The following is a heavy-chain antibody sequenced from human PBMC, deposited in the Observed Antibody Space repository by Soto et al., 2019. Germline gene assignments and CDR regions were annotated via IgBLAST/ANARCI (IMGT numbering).Heavy chain of an antibody. Sequence: GGSLRLSCAASGFSFSRYGMHWVRQAPGKGLEWVAVISYDGSKKYDADSVKGRFTISRDNSKNTLYLQMNNLRPEDTAVYYCVRDSISGSYYFYYYGMYVWGLGTTVTVSS. CDR1: GFSFSRYG. CDR2: ISYDGSKK. CDR3: VRDSISGSYYFYYYGMYV. V-gene: IGHV3-30*03. D-gene: IGHD1-26*01. J-gene: IGHJ6*02.